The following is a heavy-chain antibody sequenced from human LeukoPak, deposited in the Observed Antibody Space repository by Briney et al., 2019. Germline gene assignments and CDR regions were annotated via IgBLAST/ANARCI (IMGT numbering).Heavy chain of an antibody. CDR1: GFTFSSYA. CDR2: ISYDGSNK. J-gene: IGHJ4*02. Sequence: GGSLRLSCAASGFTFSSYAMHWVRQAPGKGLEWVAVISYDGSNKYYADSVKGRFTISRDNSKNTLYQQMNSLRAEDTAVYYCARDPGFFLVGAYFDYWGQGTLVTVSS. CDR3: ARDPGFFLVGAYFDY. V-gene: IGHV3-30-3*01. D-gene: IGHD1-26*01.